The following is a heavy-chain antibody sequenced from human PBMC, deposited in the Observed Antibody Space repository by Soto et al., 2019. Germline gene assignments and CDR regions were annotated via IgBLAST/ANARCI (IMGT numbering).Heavy chain of an antibody. Sequence: GGSLRLSCAASGFTFSSYSMNWVRQAPGKGLEWVSSISSSSSYIYYADSVKGRFTISRDNAKNSLYLQMNSLRAEDTAVYYCARDIAKTRIAAAGTVTDYWGQGTLVTVSS. V-gene: IGHV3-21*01. CDR3: ARDIAKTRIAAAGTVTDY. D-gene: IGHD6-13*01. CDR1: GFTFSSYS. J-gene: IGHJ4*02. CDR2: ISSSSSYI.